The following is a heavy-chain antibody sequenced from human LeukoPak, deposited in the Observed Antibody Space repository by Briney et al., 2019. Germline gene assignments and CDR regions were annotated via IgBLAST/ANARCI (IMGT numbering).Heavy chain of an antibody. CDR1: GYTFTGYY. D-gene: IGHD4-23*01. CDR3: ARDRTKPNYGGNSVGY. CDR2: INPNSGST. V-gene: IGHV1-2*02. J-gene: IGHJ4*02. Sequence: GASEKVSCKASGYTFTGYYMHWVRQAPGQGLEWMGWINPNSGSTNYAQKFQGRVTMTRDTSISTAYMELSRLRSDDTAVYYCARDRTKPNYGGNSVGYWGQGTLVTVSS.